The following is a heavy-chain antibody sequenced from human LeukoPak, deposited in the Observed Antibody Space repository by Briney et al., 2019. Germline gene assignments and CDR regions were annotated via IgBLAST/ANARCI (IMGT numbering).Heavy chain of an antibody. CDR3: AKDWVYSGSGSYYSGVDY. V-gene: IGHV3-30*18. D-gene: IGHD3-10*01. CDR1: GFTFSSFG. J-gene: IGHJ4*02. Sequence: GRSLRLSCAASGFTFSSFGMHWVRQAPGKGLEWVAVISYDGSNKYYAESVKGRFTISRDNSKNTLYLQMNSLRAEDTAVYYCAKDWVYSGSGSYYSGVDYWGQGTLVTVSS. CDR2: ISYDGSNK.